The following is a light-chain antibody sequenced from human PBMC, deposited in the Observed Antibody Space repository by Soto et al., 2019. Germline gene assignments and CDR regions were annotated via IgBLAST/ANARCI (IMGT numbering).Light chain of an antibody. V-gene: IGKV1-5*03. CDR2: TAS. Sequence: IQMTQFPSTLSASVGDRVTITCRASQSISYWLAWYQQKPGKVPELLIYTASSLGSGVPPRFSGSGSGTEFTLTINTLQPDDFGTYYCLQYSRYPVTFGGGTRVEIK. CDR1: QSISYW. J-gene: IGKJ4*01. CDR3: LQYSRYPVT.